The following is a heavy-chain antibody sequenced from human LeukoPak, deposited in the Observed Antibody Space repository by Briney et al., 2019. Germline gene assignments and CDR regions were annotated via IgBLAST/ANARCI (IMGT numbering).Heavy chain of an antibody. J-gene: IGHJ4*02. Sequence: ASVKVSCKASGYTFSAYYMHWVRQAPGQGLEWMGWINLNSGGTNYAQKFQGRVTMTRDTSISTAYMELSRLTSDDTAVYYCARGDYVWGNYHYSLDYWGQGTLVTVSS. CDR1: GYTFSAYY. V-gene: IGHV1-2*02. CDR2: INLNSGGT. D-gene: IGHD3-16*02. CDR3: ARGDYVWGNYHYSLDY.